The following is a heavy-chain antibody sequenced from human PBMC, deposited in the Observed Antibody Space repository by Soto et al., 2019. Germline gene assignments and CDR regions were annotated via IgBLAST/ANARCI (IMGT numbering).Heavy chain of an antibody. CDR2: ISGSSGST. J-gene: IGHJ4*02. CDR3: ASRSATVLSLTY. D-gene: IGHD2-8*01. Sequence: PGGSLRLSCVASGFSFSSYAMNWVRQAPGKGLEWVSTISGSSGSTYYADSVQGRFTVSRDNSKNTLYLQMNSLRAEDTAVYYCASRSATVLSLTYWGPGTQVTVSS. V-gene: IGHV3-23*01. CDR1: GFSFSSYA.